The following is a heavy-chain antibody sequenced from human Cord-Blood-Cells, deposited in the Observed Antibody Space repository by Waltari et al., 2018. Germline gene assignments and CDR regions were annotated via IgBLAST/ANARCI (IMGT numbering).Heavy chain of an antibody. Sequence: QVQLQQWGAGLLKPSETLSLTCAAYVGSFSGYYWSWIRQPPGKGLEWIGEINHSGSTNYNPSLKSRVTISVDTSKNQFSLKLSSVTAADTAVYYCARGGNVVVPAAIEEIDYWGQGTLVTVSS. D-gene: IGHD2-2*01. CDR2: INHSGST. CDR1: VGSFSGYY. J-gene: IGHJ4*02. CDR3: ARGGNVVVPAAIEEIDY. V-gene: IGHV4-34*01.